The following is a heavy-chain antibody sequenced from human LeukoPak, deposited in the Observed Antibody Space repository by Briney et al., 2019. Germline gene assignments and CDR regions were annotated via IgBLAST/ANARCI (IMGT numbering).Heavy chain of an antibody. V-gene: IGHV3-23*01. CDR3: APGGLWGTRLFDY. Sequence: GGSLRLSCAASGFTFSSYAMSWIRQAPGKGLEWVSVISGSGGNTYYADSVKGRSTISRDNSKNTLYLQMNSLRAEDTAVYYCAPGGLWGTRLFDYWGQGTLVTVSS. D-gene: IGHD4/OR15-4a*01. CDR1: GFTFSSYA. J-gene: IGHJ4*02. CDR2: ISGSGGNT.